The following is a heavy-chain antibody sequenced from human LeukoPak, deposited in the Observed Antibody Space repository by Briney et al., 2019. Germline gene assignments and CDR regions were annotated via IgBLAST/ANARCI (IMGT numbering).Heavy chain of an antibody. CDR3: ARLYGSGSYSFMDV. CDR2: IYYSGSI. J-gene: IGHJ6*04. CDR1: GGSISSYY. Sequence: SETLSLTCTVSGGSISSYYRSWIRQPPGKGLEWIGYIYYSGSINYNPSLKSRVTISVDTSKNQFSLKLSSVTAADTAVYYCARLYGSGSYSFMDVWGKGTTVTVSS. V-gene: IGHV4-59*01. D-gene: IGHD3-10*01.